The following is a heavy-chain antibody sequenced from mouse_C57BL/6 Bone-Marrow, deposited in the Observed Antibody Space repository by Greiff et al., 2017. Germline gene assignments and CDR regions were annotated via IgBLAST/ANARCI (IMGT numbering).Heavy chain of an antibody. D-gene: IGHD4-1*01. V-gene: IGHV1-54*01. CDR3: ARAKNWDSWFAY. Sequence: VQLQQSGAELVRPGTSVKVSCKASGYAFTNYLIEWVKQRPGQGLEWIGVINPGSGGTNYNEKFKGKATLTADKSSSAAYMQLSRLTSEDSAVYVCARAKNWDSWFAYWGQGTLVTVSA. CDR2: INPGSGGT. J-gene: IGHJ3*01. CDR1: GYAFTNYL.